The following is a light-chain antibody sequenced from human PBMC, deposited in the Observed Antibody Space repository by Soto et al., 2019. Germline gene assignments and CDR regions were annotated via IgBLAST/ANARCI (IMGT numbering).Light chain of an antibody. CDR1: SSDVGGYNY. CDR3: SSYTSSSTLGV. CDR2: EVS. J-gene: IGLJ1*01. V-gene: IGLV2-14*01. Sequence: QSVLTQPASVSGSPGQSITISCTGTSSDVGGYNYVSWYQQHPGKAPKLMIYEVSNRPSGVSNRFSGSKSGNTASLTISGLQAEDEVDYYCSSYTSSSTLGVFGTGTKVTVL.